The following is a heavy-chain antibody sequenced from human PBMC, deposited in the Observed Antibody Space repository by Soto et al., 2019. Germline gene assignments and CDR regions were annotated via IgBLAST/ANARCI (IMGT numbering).Heavy chain of an antibody. Sequence: PPESLLLSCASSGLTFSRDATSAVRQAPVTRREWVAAMSGSGGSTYYADSGKGRCNIARDKSKNTLELQMNSLRAEDTAVYYGGECFGVAPYDGADWGQGT. J-gene: IGHJ4*02. CDR2: MSGSGGST. V-gene: IGHV3-23*01. CDR1: GLTFSRDA. D-gene: IGHD3-3*01. CDR3: GECFGVAPYDGAD.